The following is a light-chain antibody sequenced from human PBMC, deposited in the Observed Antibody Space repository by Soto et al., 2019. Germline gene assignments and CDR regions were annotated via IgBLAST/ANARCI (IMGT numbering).Light chain of an antibody. J-gene: IGLJ1*01. CDR1: NIGSKR. CDR2: YDS. V-gene: IGLV3-21*04. Sequence: SYELTQPPSVSVAPEKTARLTCGGDNIGSKRVDWYRQKPGQAPVLVIYYDSDRPSGIPERFSGSNSGNTATLTINRVEAGYEADYYCQVWDITTDHYVFGTGTKVTVL. CDR3: QVWDITTDHYV.